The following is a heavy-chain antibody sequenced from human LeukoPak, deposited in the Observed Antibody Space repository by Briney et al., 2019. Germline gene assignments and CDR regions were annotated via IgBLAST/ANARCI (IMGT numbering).Heavy chain of an antibody. CDR3: AKDVWLTMIVVVITDDAFDI. CDR1: GFTVSSNS. CDR2: IYSDNT. V-gene: IGHV3-53*01. Sequence: GGSLRLSCTVSGFTVSSNSMSWVRQAPGKGLEWVSFIYSDNTHYSDSVKGRFTISRDNSKNTLYLQMNSLRAEDTAVYYCAKDVWLTMIVVVITDDAFDIWGQGTMVTVSS. D-gene: IGHD3-22*01. J-gene: IGHJ3*02.